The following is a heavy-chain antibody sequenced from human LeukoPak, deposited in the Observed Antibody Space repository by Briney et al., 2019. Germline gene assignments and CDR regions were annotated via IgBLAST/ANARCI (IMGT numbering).Heavy chain of an antibody. CDR2: IYYSGST. V-gene: IGHV4-30-4*08. D-gene: IGHD3-9*01. J-gene: IGHJ4*02. CDR1: GGSISSGDYY. CDR3: AREEDILTGYWV. Sequence: SETLSLTCTVSGGSISSGDYYWSWIRQPPGKGLEWIGYIYYSGSTYYNPSLKSRVTISVDTSKNQFSLNLSSVTAADAAVYYCAREEDILTGYWVWGQGTLVTVSS.